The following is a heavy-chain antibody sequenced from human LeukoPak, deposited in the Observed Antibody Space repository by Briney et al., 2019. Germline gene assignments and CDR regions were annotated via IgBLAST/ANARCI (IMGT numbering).Heavy chain of an antibody. V-gene: IGHV3-74*01. Sequence: PGGSLRLSCAASGFTFSSYWMHWVRQAPGKGLVWVSRITSDGSNTIYADSVKGRFSISRDNAKNTLYLQMNSLRAEDTAVYYCARAPELIDPWGQGTLVTVSS. J-gene: IGHJ5*02. CDR3: ARAPELIDP. CDR2: ITSDGSNT. CDR1: GFTFSSYW. D-gene: IGHD1-26*01.